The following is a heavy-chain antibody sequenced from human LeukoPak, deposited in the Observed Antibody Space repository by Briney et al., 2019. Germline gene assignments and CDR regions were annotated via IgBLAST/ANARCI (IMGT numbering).Heavy chain of an antibody. V-gene: IGHV4-30-2*01. CDR2: IYHSGST. Sequence: SQTLSLTCTVSGGSISSGGYYWSWIRQPPGKGLEWIGYIYHSGSTYYNPSLKSRVTISVDRSKNQFSLKLSSVTAADTAVYYCAKSGPNTAMVLYYFDYWGQGTLVTVSS. J-gene: IGHJ4*02. CDR1: GGSISSGGYY. D-gene: IGHD5-18*01. CDR3: AKSGPNTAMVLYYFDY.